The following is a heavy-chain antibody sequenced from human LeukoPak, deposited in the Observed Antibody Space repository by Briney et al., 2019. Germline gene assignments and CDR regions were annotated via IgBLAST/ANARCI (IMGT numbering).Heavy chain of an antibody. Sequence: GGSLRLSCAASGFTISNYWMNWVRQAPGKGLEWVSSISSSSSYIYYADSVRGRFTISRDNAKNSLYLQMNSLRAEDTAVYYCARRPGDSSSSWYFDLWGRGTLVTVSS. J-gene: IGHJ2*01. V-gene: IGHV3-21*01. CDR2: ISSSSSYI. D-gene: IGHD6-6*01. CDR1: GFTISNYW. CDR3: ARRPGDSSSSWYFDL.